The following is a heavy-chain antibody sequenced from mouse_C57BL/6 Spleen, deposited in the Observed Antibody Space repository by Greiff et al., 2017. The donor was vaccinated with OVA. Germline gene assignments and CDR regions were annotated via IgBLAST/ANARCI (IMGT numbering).Heavy chain of an antibody. CDR2: ISSGSSTI. Sequence: EVNLVESGGGLVKPGGSLKLSCAASGFTFSDYGMHWVRQAPEKGLEWVAYISSGSSTIYYADTVKGRFTISRDNAKNTLFLQMTSLRSEDTAMYYCARRNYYGSYFDYWGQGTTLTVSS. V-gene: IGHV5-17*01. CDR3: ARRNYYGSYFDY. J-gene: IGHJ2*01. D-gene: IGHD1-1*01. CDR1: GFTFSDYG.